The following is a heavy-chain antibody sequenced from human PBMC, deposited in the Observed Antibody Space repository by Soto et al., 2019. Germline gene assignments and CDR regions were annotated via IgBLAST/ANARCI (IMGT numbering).Heavy chain of an antibody. J-gene: IGHJ4*02. V-gene: IGHV1-69*13. CDR3: ARAGGIIAAAVNFDY. Sequence: SVKVSCKASGGTFSSYAISWVRQAPGQGLEWMGGIIPIFGTANYAQKFQGRVTITGDESTSTAYMELSSLRSEDTAVYYCARAGGIIAAAVNFDYWGQGTLVTVSS. CDR2: IIPIFGTA. D-gene: IGHD6-13*01. CDR1: GGTFSSYA.